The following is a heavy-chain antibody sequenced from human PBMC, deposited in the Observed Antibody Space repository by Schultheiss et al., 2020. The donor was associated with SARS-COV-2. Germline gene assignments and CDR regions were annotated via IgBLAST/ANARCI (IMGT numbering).Heavy chain of an antibody. CDR2: IYYSGST. CDR1: GGSFSDYY. Sequence: SETLSLTCAVYGGSFSDYYWSWIRQPPGKGLEWIGYIYYSGSTNYNPSLKSRVTISVDTSKNQFSLKLSSVAEADTAVYYCARDQAYSSGSEPVFDPWGQGTLVTVSS. CDR3: ARDQAYSSGSEPVFDP. J-gene: IGHJ5*02. V-gene: IGHV4-59*01. D-gene: IGHD6-19*01.